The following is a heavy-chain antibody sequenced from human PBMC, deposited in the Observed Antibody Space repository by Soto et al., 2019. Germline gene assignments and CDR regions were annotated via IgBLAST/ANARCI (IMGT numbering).Heavy chain of an antibody. J-gene: IGHJ3*02. Sequence: QVQLVQSGAEVKKPGSSVKVSCKASGGTFSSYTISWVRQAPGQGLEWMGRIIPILGIANYAQKFQGRVTITADKSTSTAYMELSSLRSEDTAVYYCARGYGSGDAFDIWGQGTMVTVSS. CDR1: GGTFSSYT. CDR2: IIPILGIA. V-gene: IGHV1-69*02. D-gene: IGHD3-10*01. CDR3: ARGYGSGDAFDI.